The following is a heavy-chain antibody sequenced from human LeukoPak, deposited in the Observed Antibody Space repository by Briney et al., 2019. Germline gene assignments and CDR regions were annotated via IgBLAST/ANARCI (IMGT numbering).Heavy chain of an antibody. Sequence: SVKVSCKPSGGTFSSYAISWVRQAPGQGLEWMGGIIPIFGTANYAQKFQRRVTITTDESTSTAYMELSSVRSEDTAVYYCAREVTGYSGGWYEYWGQGTLVTVSS. V-gene: IGHV1-69*05. CDR3: AREVTGYSGGWYEY. CDR2: IIPIFGTA. J-gene: IGHJ4*02. CDR1: GGTFSSYA. D-gene: IGHD6-19*01.